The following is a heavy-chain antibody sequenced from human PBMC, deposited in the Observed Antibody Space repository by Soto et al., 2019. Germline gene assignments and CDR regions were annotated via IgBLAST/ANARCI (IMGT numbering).Heavy chain of an antibody. CDR2: IDAGKVHP. CDR3: ATEGARPTTAY. Sequence: QLYLVQSGTEVKNPGASVSISCGASGYPVTTYPIYWLRQAPGQILAWMGWIDAGKVHPRYSQTCRGRVTCTRDTSTNTAYMELSDLTSADSAIYYCATEGARPTTAYWGQGPQVPVSS. V-gene: IGHV1-3*01. D-gene: IGHD1-26*01. J-gene: IGHJ4*02. CDR1: GYPVTTYP.